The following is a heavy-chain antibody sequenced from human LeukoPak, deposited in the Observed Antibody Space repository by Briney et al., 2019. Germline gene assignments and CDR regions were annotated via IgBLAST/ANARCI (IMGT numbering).Heavy chain of an antibody. CDR3: ARVDGSYGDAFDI. J-gene: IGHJ3*02. CDR2: IYYSGST. V-gene: IGHV4-59*01. Sequence: SETLSLTCTVSGGYISSYFWSWIRQPPGKGLEWIGYIYYSGSTNYNPSLKSRVTISVDTSKNQFSLKLSSVTAADTAVYYCARVDGSYGDAFDIWGQGTMVTVSS. D-gene: IGHD1-26*01. CDR1: GGYISSYF.